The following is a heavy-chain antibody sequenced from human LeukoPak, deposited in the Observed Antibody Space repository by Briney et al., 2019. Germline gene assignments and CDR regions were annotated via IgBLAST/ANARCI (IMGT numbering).Heavy chain of an antibody. CDR2: ISAYNGNT. CDR3: ARGSNYYDSSGYYYVLDY. CDR1: GYTFTSYG. Sequence: ASVKVSCTASGYTFTSYGISWVRQAPGQGREWMGWISAYNGNTNYAQKLQGRVTMTTDTSTSTAYMELRSLRSDDTAVYYCARGSNYYDSSGYYYVLDYWGQGTLVTVSS. J-gene: IGHJ4*02. V-gene: IGHV1-18*01. D-gene: IGHD3-22*01.